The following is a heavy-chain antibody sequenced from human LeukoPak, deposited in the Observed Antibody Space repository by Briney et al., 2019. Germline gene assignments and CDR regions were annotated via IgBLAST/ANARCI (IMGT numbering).Heavy chain of an antibody. J-gene: IGHJ3*02. D-gene: IGHD2-8*01. CDR2: VGGDYKT. Sequence: GGSLRLSCATSGFRFSSYAMNWVRQAPGRGLEWVSFVGGDYKTFYRDSVQGRFTVSRDDSKNTLSLQMNNLRLEDTAIYYCVKDAWPRNGIYDPFDIWGPGTTVTVSS. CDR3: VKDAWPRNGIYDPFDI. V-gene: IGHV3-23*01. CDR1: GFRFSSYA.